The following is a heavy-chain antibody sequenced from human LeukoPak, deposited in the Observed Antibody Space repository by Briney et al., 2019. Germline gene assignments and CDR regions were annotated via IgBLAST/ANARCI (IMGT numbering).Heavy chain of an antibody. V-gene: IGHV1-2*02. CDR1: GYTFTVYY. CDR3: ASLGSSGWQLRGGTFDI. J-gene: IGHJ3*02. D-gene: IGHD6-19*01. CDR2: ITPNSGAT. Sequence: ASVKLSCNASGYTFTVYYMHWVRQAPAQGLEWMGLITPNSGATDYTQTFQGRVTMTRDTSTSTAYMELSRLRSDDTAVYYCASLGSSGWQLRGGTFDIWGQGTMVTVSS.